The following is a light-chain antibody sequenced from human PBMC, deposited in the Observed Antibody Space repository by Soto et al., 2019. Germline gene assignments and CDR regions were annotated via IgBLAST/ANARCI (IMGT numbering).Light chain of an antibody. J-gene: IGLJ2*01. V-gene: IGLV2-14*01. CDR2: EVR. Sequence: QSVLTQPASVSGSPGQSITISCTGTSSDIGAYKYVSWYQQYPGKAPKLIIYEVRNRPSGVSYRFSGFKSGNTASLTIAGRQPEDEADYYCSAYGRPRIFGGGTKLTVL. CDR3: SAYGRPRI. CDR1: SSDIGAYKY.